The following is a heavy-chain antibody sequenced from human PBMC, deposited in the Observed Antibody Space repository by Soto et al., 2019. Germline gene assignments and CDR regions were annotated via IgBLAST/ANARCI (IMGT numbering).Heavy chain of an antibody. CDR3: ARDRGPSSGYYPYWFDP. V-gene: IGHV1-69*12. CDR1: GGTFSSYA. CDR2: IIPIFGTA. D-gene: IGHD3-22*01. Sequence: QVQLVQSGAEVKKPGSSVKVSCKASGGTFSSYAISWVRQAPGQGLEWMGEIIPIFGTANYAQKFKGRGTITADESTSTAYMELSSLRSKDTAVYYCARDRGPSSGYYPYWFDPWGQGTLVTVSS. J-gene: IGHJ5*02.